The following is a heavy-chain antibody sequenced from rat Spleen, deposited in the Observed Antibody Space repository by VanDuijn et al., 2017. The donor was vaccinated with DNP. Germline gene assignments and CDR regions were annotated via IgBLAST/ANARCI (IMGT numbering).Heavy chain of an antibody. Sequence: QVQLRESGPGLVQPSQTLSLACTVSGLSLTNFGVNWVRQPPGKGLEWIAAMSGAGATFYNSALKSRLSFSSDPSRSQVFMHMDSLQSEDTALYFCTGGGSTIYPYTYWGQGTLVTVSS. V-gene: IGHV2S12*01. D-gene: IGHD1-2*01. CDR3: TGGGSTIYPYTY. CDR1: GLSLTNFG. J-gene: IGHJ3*01. CDR2: MSGAGAT.